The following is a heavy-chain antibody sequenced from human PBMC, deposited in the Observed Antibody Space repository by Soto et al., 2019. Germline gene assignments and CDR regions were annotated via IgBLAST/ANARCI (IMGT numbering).Heavy chain of an antibody. CDR1: GYTFTSYG. CDR3: ARDAYYYDSSGYPTFDY. Sequence: ASVKVSCKASGYTFTSYGISWVRQAPGQGLEWMGWISAYNGSTSYAQKFQGRVTMTRDTSTSTVYMELSSLRSEDTAVYYCARDAYYYDSSGYPTFDYWGQGTLVTVSS. CDR2: ISAYNGST. J-gene: IGHJ4*02. D-gene: IGHD3-22*01. V-gene: IGHV1-18*01.